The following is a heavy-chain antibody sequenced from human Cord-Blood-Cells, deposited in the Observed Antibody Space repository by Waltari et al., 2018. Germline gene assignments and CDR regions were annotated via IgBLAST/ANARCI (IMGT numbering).Heavy chain of an antibody. V-gene: IGHV4-34*01. J-gene: IGHJ3*02. D-gene: IGHD2-2*01. CDR3: ARASSLYCSSTSCYDAFDI. CDR1: GGSFSVYT. Sequence: QVQLQQWGAGLLKPSETLSLTCAAYGGSFSVYTWSWTRPPPGTGREWIGEIKHSGSTNYNPSLKSRVTISVDTSKNQFSLKLSSVTAADTAVYYCARASSLYCSSTSCYDAFDIWGQGTMVTVSS. CDR2: IKHSGST.